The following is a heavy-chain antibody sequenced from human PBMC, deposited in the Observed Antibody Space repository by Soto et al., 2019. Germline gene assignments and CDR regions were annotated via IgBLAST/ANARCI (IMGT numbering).Heavy chain of an antibody. J-gene: IGHJ3*02. V-gene: IGHV4-30-4*01. Sequence: SETLSLTCTVSGGSSSRGNYYCSWIRQPPGKGLEWIGYIYYSGSTYYNPSLKSRVTISVGTSKNQFSLKLSSVTAADTAVYYCARGYYYDSSGPRDAFDIWGQGTMVT. CDR3: ARGYYYDSSGPRDAFDI. CDR2: IYYSGST. D-gene: IGHD3-22*01. CDR1: GGSSSRGNYY.